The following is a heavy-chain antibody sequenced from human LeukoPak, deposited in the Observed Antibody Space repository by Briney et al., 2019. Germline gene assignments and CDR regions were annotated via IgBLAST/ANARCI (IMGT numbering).Heavy chain of an antibody. Sequence: ASVKVSCKASGYTFTGYYMHWVRQATGQGLEWMGWMNPNSGNTGYAQKFQGRVTITRNTSISPAYMELSSLRSEDTAVYYCARGLSGTTYSITRYYYYYYMDVWGKGTTVTVSS. CDR3: ARGLSGTTYSITRYYYYYYMDV. CDR2: MNPNSGNT. J-gene: IGHJ6*03. CDR1: GYTFTGYY. V-gene: IGHV1-8*03. D-gene: IGHD1-1*01.